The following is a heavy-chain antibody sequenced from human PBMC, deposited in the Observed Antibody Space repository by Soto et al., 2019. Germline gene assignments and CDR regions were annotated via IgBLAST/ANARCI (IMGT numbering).Heavy chain of an antibody. D-gene: IGHD6-19*01. CDR3: ARDRRAVDPYYYYGMDV. CDR1: GGSISSYY. V-gene: IGHV4-59*01. Sequence: SETLSLTCTVSGGSISSYYWSWIRQPPGKGLEWIGYIYYSGSTNYNPSLKSRVTISVDTSKNQFSLKLSSVTAADTAVYYCARDRRAVDPYYYYGMDVWGQGTTVTVS. J-gene: IGHJ6*02. CDR2: IYYSGST.